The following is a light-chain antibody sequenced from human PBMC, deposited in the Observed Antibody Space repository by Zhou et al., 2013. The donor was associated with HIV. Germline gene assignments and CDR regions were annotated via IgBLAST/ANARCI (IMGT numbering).Light chain of an antibody. J-gene: IGKJ2*01. CDR2: RTS. V-gene: IGKV3-15*01. Sequence: EIVMTQSPATLSVFPGERVTLSCRAGQSLNGDLARYQQKPGQTPRLLIYRTSTRATGVPARFSGSGSGTEFTLTINTMQSEDFAVYYCQQYNNWPFTFGQGTKLEIK. CDR3: QQYNNWPFT. CDR1: QSLNGD.